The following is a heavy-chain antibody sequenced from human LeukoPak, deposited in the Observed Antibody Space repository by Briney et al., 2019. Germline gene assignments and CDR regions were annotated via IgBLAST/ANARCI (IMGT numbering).Heavy chain of an antibody. V-gene: IGHV4-31*03. CDR2: IYYSGST. Sequence: SETLSLTCTVSGGSISSGGYYWSWIRQHPGKGLEWIGYIYYSGSTNYNPSLKSRVTISVDTSKNQFSLKLSSVTAADTAVYYCARGYYYDSSGYHLDYWGQGTLVTVSS. CDR1: GGSISSGGYY. J-gene: IGHJ4*02. CDR3: ARGYYYDSSGYHLDY. D-gene: IGHD3-22*01.